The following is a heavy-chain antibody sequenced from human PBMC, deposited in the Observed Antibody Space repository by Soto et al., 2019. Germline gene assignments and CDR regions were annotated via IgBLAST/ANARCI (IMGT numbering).Heavy chain of an antibody. CDR2: IYSSENT. D-gene: IGHD2-2*03. CDR3: ARLNGYWVSTNCHGYYGLDV. J-gene: IGHJ6*02. V-gene: IGHV4-39*01. CDR1: GGSVSSNSYS. Sequence: PSETLSLTCTVSGGSVSSNSYSWGWIRQSPGKGLEWIGTIYSSENTYYNPSLLSRVTISVDTSKNEFSLRLSSVTAADTAVYYCARLNGYWVSTNCHGYYGLDVWGQGTTVTVSS.